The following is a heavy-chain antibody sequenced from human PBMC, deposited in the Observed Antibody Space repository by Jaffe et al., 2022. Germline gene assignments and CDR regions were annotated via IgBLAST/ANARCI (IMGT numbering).Heavy chain of an antibody. CDR1: GFTFSSYS. D-gene: IGHD6-19*01. V-gene: IGHV3-48*01. Sequence: EVQLVESGGGLVQPGGSLRLSCAASGFTFSSYSMNWVRQAPGKGLEWVSYISSSSSTIYYADSVKGRFTISRDNAKNSLYLQMNSLRAEDTAVYYCARDRVGIKQWLVQAFDYWGQGTLVTVSS. J-gene: IGHJ4*02. CDR2: ISSSSSTI. CDR3: ARDRVGIKQWLVQAFDY.